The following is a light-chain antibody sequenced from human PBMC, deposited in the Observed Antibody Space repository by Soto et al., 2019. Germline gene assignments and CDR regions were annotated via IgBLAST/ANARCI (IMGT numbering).Light chain of an antibody. CDR1: NSDVDNYNF. J-gene: IGLJ1*01. V-gene: IGLV2-11*01. CDR3: CSYTGTYV. Sequence: QSVLTQPRSVSSSPGQSITISCTGANSDVDNYNFVSLYQQHPGRAPKLIIYDFTKRPSGVPDRFSGSRSGNTASLTISGLQADDEADYYCCSYTGTYVFESGTKVTVL. CDR2: DFT.